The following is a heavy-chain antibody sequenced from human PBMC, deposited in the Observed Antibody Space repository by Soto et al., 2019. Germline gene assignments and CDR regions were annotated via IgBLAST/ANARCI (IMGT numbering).Heavy chain of an antibody. CDR2: ISAYNGDT. V-gene: IGHV1-18*04. Sequence: ASVKVSCKASGYTFTTYGVSWVRQAPGQGLEWMGWISAYNGDTKYAHSLQDRVTMTTDTSTSTAYMELRGLTSDDTAVYYCARCASGADYYYHGLDVWGQGTTVTVSS. CDR3: ARCASGADYYYHGLDV. D-gene: IGHD1-1*01. CDR1: GYTFTTYG. J-gene: IGHJ6*02.